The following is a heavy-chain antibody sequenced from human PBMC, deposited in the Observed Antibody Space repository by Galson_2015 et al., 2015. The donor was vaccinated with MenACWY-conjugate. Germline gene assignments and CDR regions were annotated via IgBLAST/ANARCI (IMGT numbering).Heavy chain of an antibody. Sequence: QSGAEVKKPGKSLKISCKASGYNFITYWIGWVRQVPGKGLEWVGLISPIDSKTRYSPAFEGRVTISADNSITTASLQWNSLQASDTAMYYCARHPPGGRGMDVWGQGTTVTVSS. D-gene: IGHD1-26*01. V-gene: IGHV5-51*01. CDR3: ARHPPGGRGMDV. CDR2: ISPIDSKT. J-gene: IGHJ6*02. CDR1: GYNFITYW.